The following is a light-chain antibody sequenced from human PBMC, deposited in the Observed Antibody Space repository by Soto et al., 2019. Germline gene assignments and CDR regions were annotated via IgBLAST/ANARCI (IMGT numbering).Light chain of an antibody. J-gene: IGKJ1*01. V-gene: IGKV2-28*01. CDR1: QSLLHNDGYNF. CDR2: LGS. CDR3: MQALQIPWT. Sequence: DIVMTQSPLSLPVTPGESASISCRSSQSLLHNDGYNFLGWYLQKPGQSPQLLIYLGSNRASGVPDRFSGSGSGTDFTLKISRVEADDVGVYYCMQALQIPWTFGQGTKVEIK.